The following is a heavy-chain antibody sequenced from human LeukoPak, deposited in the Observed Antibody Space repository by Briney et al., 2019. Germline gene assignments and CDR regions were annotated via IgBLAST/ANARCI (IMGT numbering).Heavy chain of an antibody. CDR1: GFTFSSYG. J-gene: IGHJ4*02. V-gene: IGHV3-30*02. CDR2: IRYDGSNK. D-gene: IGHD2-2*01. Sequence: PGGSLRLSCAASGFTFSSYGTHWVRQAPGKGLEWVAFIRYDGSNKYYADSVKGRFTISRDNSKNTLYLQMNSLRAEDTAVYYCSLDCSSTSCYSFDYWGQGTLVTVSS. CDR3: SLDCSSTSCYSFDY.